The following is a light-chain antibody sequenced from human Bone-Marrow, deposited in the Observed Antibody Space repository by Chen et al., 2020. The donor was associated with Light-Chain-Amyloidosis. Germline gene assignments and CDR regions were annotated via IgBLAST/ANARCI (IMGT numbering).Light chain of an antibody. CDR3: QSADSSGTYEVI. Sequence: SYELPQPPSVPVSPGQTARITCSGDDLPTKYAYWYQQKPGQDPWLVIHRGTGRPSGISERFSGSSSGTKATLTISGVQAEDEADYHCQSADSSGTYEVIFGGGTKLTVL. V-gene: IGLV3-25*03. CDR2: RGT. CDR1: DLPTKY. J-gene: IGLJ2*01.